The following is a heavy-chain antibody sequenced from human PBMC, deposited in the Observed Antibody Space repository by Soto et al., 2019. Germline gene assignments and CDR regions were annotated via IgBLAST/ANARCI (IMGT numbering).Heavy chain of an antibody. J-gene: IGHJ6*02. D-gene: IGHD6-13*01. CDR2: IYYSGST. CDR3: AASIAAAGSAYYYYDTDV. CDR1: GGSISSSSYY. Sequence: SETLSLTCTVSGGSISSSSYYWGWICQPPGKGLEWIGSIYYSGSTYYNPSLKSRVTISVDTSKNQFSLKLSSVTAADTAVYYCAASIAAAGSAYYYYDTDVRAQCTTVLVS. V-gene: IGHV4-39*01.